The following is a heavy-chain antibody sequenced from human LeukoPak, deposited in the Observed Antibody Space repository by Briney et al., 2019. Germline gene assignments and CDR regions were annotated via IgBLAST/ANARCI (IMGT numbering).Heavy chain of an antibody. J-gene: IGHJ5*02. CDR2: IYYSGST. Sequence: SETLSLTCTVSGGSISSYYWSWIRQPPGKGLEWIGYIYYSGSTNYNPSLKSRVTISVDTSKNQSSLKLSSVTAADTAVYYCARGTMVRGVIINDNWFDPWGQGTLVTVSS. V-gene: IGHV4-59*01. CDR1: GGSISSYY. CDR3: ARGTMVRGVIINDNWFDP. D-gene: IGHD3-10*01.